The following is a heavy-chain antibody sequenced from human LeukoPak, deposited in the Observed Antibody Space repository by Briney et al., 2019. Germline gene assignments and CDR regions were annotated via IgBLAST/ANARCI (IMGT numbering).Heavy chain of an antibody. CDR1: GYTFTSFG. CDR3: GRDWFCCGGGCIDVFDI. J-gene: IGHJ3*02. V-gene: IGHV1-18*01. D-gene: IGHD2-21*01. CDR2: SSGYNADT. Sequence: GASVKVSCKASGYTFTSFGISWVRQAPGQGLEWMGWSSGYNADTNYGQKFQGRVTMATDTSTNTAYMELRSLRSDDTAVYYCGRDWFCCGGGCIDVFDILGQGTMVTVSP.